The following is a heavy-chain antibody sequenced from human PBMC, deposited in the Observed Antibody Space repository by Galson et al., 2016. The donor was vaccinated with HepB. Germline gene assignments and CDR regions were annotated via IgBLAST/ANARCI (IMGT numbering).Heavy chain of an antibody. CDR1: GDSISSTYW. CDR2: ITPSGGT. J-gene: IGHJ4*02. D-gene: IGHD3/OR15-3a*01. V-gene: IGHV4-4*02. Sequence: SETLSLTCAVSGDSISSTYWRSWVRQPPGKGLEWIGEITPSGGTNYNPSLRSRVTISEDRSKNQFSLRLSSGTAADTAVYYCAAHPVDFSYWGQGMLVTVSS. CDR3: AAHPVDFSY.